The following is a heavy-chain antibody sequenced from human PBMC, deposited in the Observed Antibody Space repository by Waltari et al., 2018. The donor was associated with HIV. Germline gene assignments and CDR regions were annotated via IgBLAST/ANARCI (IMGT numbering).Heavy chain of an antibody. CDR2: IIPVFHTV. CDR3: ARGISVNGGAMGPYYYFCYMDV. Sequence: GAEVRKPESSVKISCKASGDTFRNYAISWVRQAPGQGLEWMGGIIPVFHTVNYPEKFQGRVTITADESTSTAYMELSSLRSEDTALYYCARGISVNGGAMGPYYYFCYMDVWDKGTTVTVSS. V-gene: IGHV1-69*01. J-gene: IGHJ6*03. CDR1: GDTFRNYA. D-gene: IGHD4-17*01.